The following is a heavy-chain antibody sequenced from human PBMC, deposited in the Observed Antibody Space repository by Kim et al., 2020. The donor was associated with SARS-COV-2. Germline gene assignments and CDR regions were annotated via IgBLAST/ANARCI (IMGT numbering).Heavy chain of an antibody. D-gene: IGHD6-19*01. CDR2: ISAYNGNT. CDR3: AREGIKQWLARVDYYYYGMDV. CDR1: GYTFTSYG. Sequence: ASVKVSCKASGYTFTSYGISWVRQAPGQGLEWMGWISAYNGNTNYAQKLQGRVTMTTDTSTSTAYMELRSLRSDHTAVYYCAREGIKQWLARVDYYYYGMDVWGQGTTVTVSS. V-gene: IGHV1-18*04. J-gene: IGHJ6*02.